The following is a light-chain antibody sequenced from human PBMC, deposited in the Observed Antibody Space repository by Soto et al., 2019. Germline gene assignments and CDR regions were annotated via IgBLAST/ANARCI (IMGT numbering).Light chain of an antibody. CDR2: GAS. V-gene: IGKV3-15*01. CDR3: QQYSLWPRT. Sequence: EIVMTQSPVTLSVSPGERATLSCRASQSVSSSLAWYQQKPGQAPRLLIYGASTRATGLPARFSGSGSGTEFTLTISSLQSEDVAVYYCQQYSLWPRTFGQGTKVEIK. J-gene: IGKJ1*01. CDR1: QSVSSS.